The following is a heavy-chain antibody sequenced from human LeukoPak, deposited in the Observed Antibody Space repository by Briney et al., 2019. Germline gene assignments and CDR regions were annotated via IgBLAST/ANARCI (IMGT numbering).Heavy chain of an antibody. Sequence: PGGSLRLSCAASGFTFSNYNMNWVRQAPGKGLEWVSSISSRSTYIYSADSVKGRFTISRDDAKNSLYLQMNSLRAEDTAVYYCARDSRTAPYNFDYWGQGTVVTVSS. V-gene: IGHV3-21*01. CDR1: GFTFSNYN. CDR2: ISSRSTYI. D-gene: IGHD1-1*01. CDR3: ARDSRTAPYNFDY. J-gene: IGHJ4*02.